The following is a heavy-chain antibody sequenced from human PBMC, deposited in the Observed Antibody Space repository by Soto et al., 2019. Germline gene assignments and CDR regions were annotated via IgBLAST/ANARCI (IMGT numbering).Heavy chain of an antibody. D-gene: IGHD5-12*01. Sequence: PGGSLRLSCAASGLPFSSYAMSWVRQTREKGLEWVAGISGGGNDRYKADFVEGRFTFSRDNSRNILYLQMNSLRADDTAMYFCARSLFMVAPDNEPFDYWGQGTLVTVSS. CDR3: ARSLFMVAPDNEPFDY. CDR1: GLPFSSYA. J-gene: IGHJ4*02. V-gene: IGHV3-23*01. CDR2: ISGGGNDR.